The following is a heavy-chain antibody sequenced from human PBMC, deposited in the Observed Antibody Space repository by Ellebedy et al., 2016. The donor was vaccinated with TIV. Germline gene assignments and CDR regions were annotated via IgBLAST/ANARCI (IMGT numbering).Heavy chain of an antibody. J-gene: IGHJ5*02. Sequence: GESLKISXAASGFTFSSYAMSWVRQAPGKGLEWVSAISGSGGSTYYADSVKGRFTISRDNSKNTLYLQMNSLRAEDTAVYYCAKGESFGGYDRFDPWGQGTLVTVSS. CDR1: GFTFSSYA. V-gene: IGHV3-23*01. CDR3: AKGESFGGYDRFDP. CDR2: ISGSGGST. D-gene: IGHD5-12*01.